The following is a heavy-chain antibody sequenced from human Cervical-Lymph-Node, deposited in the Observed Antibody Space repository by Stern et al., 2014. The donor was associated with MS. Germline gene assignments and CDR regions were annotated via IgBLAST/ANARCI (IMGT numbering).Heavy chain of an antibody. Sequence: EDQLVESGGGLVKPGGSLRLSCAASGFTFSSYSMNWVRQAPGKGLEWVSSISSSSSYIYYADSVKGRFTLSRDNAKNSLYLQMNSLRAEDTAVYYCARDGVEFPVGITMIEDDLFDYWGQGTLVTVSS. V-gene: IGHV3-21*01. CDR2: ISSSSSYI. D-gene: IGHD3-22*01. CDR3: ARDGVEFPVGITMIEDDLFDY. J-gene: IGHJ4*02. CDR1: GFTFSSYS.